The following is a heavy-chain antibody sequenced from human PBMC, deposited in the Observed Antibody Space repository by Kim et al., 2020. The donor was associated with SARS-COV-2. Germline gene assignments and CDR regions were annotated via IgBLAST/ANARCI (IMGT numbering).Heavy chain of an antibody. D-gene: IGHD3-3*01. J-gene: IGHJ4*02. CDR2: IIPIFGTA. V-gene: IGHV1-69*13. Sequence: SVKVSCKASGGTFSSYAISWVRQAPGQGLEWMGGIIPIFGTANYAQKFQGRVTITADESTSTAYMELSSLRSEDTAVYYCASRTISYDFWSGYLDYWGQGTLVTVSS. CDR3: ASRTISYDFWSGYLDY. CDR1: GGTFSSYA.